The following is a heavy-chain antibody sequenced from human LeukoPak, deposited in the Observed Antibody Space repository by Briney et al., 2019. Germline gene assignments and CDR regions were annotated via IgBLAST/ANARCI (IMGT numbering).Heavy chain of an antibody. CDR1: GGSLSGYY. CDR3: ARVRGKNYYDSSGYYGN. J-gene: IGHJ4*02. CDR2: INHSGST. Sequence: SETLSLTCAVYGGSLSGYYWSWIRQPPGKGLEWIGEINHSGSTNYNPSLKSRVTISVDTSKNQFSLKLSSVTAADTAVYYCARVRGKNYYDSSGYYGNWGQGTLVTVSS. V-gene: IGHV4-34*01. D-gene: IGHD3-22*01.